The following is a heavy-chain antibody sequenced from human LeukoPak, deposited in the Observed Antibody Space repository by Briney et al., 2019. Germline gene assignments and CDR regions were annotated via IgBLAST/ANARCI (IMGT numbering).Heavy chain of an antibody. CDR3: ARDLWDSSGKRLDY. CDR2: IWNDGSNQ. V-gene: IGHV3-33*01. J-gene: IGHJ4*02. D-gene: IGHD3-22*01. Sequence: GGSLRLSRAASGLTFSTYGMHWVRQAPGKGLEWVAVIWNDGSNQHYADSVKGRFTVSRDNSKNTLFLQMDSLGAEDTAVYYCARDLWDSSGKRLDYWGQGTLVTVSS. CDR1: GLTFSTYG.